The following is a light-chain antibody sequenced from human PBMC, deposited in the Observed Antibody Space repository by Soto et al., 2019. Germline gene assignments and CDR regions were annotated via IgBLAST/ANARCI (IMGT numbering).Light chain of an antibody. V-gene: IGLV2-8*01. CDR1: SSDVGGYNF. CDR3: SSYAGSNNWV. CDR2: DVN. J-gene: IGLJ3*02. Sequence: QSALTQPPSASGSPGQSLTISCTGTSSDVGGYNFVSWYQQHPGQAPKLMISDVNRRPSGVPDRFSGSESGNTASLTVSGLQAEDEAAYYCSSYAGSNNWVFGGGTKLTVL.